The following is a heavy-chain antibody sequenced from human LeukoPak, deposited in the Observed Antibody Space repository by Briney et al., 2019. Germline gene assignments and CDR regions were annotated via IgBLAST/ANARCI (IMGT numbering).Heavy chain of an antibody. Sequence: GGSLRLSCAASGFTFSSYAMSWVRQAPGKGLEWVSAISGSGGSTYYADSVKGRFTISRDNSKNTLHLQMNSLRAEDTAVYYCARGGSYYYDSSGYFGYWGQGTLVTVSS. CDR2: ISGSGGST. CDR3: ARGGSYYYDSSGYFGY. V-gene: IGHV3-23*01. CDR1: GFTFSSYA. J-gene: IGHJ4*02. D-gene: IGHD3-22*01.